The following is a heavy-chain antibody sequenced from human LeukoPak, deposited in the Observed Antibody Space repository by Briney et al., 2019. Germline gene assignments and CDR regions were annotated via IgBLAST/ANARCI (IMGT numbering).Heavy chain of an antibody. D-gene: IGHD6-13*01. J-gene: IGHJ4*02. CDR2: TYSIGRT. Sequence: PSETLSLTCTVPGAPLRSSHSSWTRQPPPKPLQCTGYTYSIGRTNYNPSLKSRVTISVDTSKNQFSLKLNSVTAADTAVYYCARSRSSSWFSFDYWGQGTLVTVSS. V-gene: IGHV4-59*01. CDR3: ARSRSSSWFSFDY. CDR1: GAPLRSSH.